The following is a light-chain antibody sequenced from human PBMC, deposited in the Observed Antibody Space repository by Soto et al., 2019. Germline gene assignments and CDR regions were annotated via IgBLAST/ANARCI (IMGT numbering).Light chain of an antibody. CDR2: GND. V-gene: IGLV1-51*01. CDR1: TSNIENNF. Sequence: QCVLTQPPSISAAPGQKITISCSGTTSNIENNFVSWYQQFPGTAPKLLIRGNDIRPSGIPDRFSGSKSGTSATLDIAGLQTGDEATYYCGTWDRSLSAGVFGGGTKLTVL. J-gene: IGLJ2*01. CDR3: GTWDRSLSAGV.